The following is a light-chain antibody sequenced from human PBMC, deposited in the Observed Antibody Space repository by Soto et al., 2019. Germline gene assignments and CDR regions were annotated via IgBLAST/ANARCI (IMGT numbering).Light chain of an antibody. CDR3: SSYASGNTYV. CDR1: DSDVGAYNY. Sequence: QSVLTQPASVSGSPGQSITISCTGTDSDVGAYNYVSWYQQHPGKAPKLMISEVSNRPSGVSNRFSGSKSGNTASLTISGLQAEDESDYYCSSYASGNTYVFGSGTKVTVL. V-gene: IGLV2-14*01. J-gene: IGLJ1*01. CDR2: EVS.